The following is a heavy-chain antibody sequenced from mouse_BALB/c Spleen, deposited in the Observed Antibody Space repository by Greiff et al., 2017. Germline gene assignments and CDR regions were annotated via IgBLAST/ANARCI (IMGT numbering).Heavy chain of an antibody. Sequence: VQLKASGPELVKPGASVKMSCKASGYTFTSYVMHWVKQKPGQGLEWIGYIIPYNDGTKYNEKFKGKATLTSDKSSSTAYMELSSLTSEDSAVYYGERAGWVYWGQGTTLTVAA. D-gene: IGHD2-3*01. CDR2: IIPYNDGT. CDR1: GYTFTSYV. V-gene: IGHV1-14*01. J-gene: IGHJ2*01. CDR3: ERAGWVY.